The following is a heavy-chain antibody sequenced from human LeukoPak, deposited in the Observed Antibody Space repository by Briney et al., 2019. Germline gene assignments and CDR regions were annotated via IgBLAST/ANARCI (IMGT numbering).Heavy chain of an antibody. V-gene: IGHV3-30*04. D-gene: IGHD3-3*01. Sequence: GGSLRLSCAASGFTFNIYTLHWVRQAPGKGLEWVAVISSDGSHRYYADSVKGRFTISRDNSKNTLFLHMNSLRAEDTAVYYCARVCFDGITIFGVVIGQEHWFDPWGQGTLVTVSS. CDR3: ARVCFDGITIFGVVIGQEHWFDP. CDR1: GFTFNIYT. J-gene: IGHJ5*02. CDR2: ISSDGSHR.